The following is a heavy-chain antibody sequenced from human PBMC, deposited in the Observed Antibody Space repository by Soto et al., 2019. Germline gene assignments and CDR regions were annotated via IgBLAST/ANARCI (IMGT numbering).Heavy chain of an antibody. Sequence: GGSLRLSCAASGFTFSSYAMHWVRQAPGKGLEWVAVISYDGSNKYYADSVKGRFTISRDNSKNTLYLQMNSLRAEDTAVYYCAREDDSSGHYWGQGTLVTVSS. CDR3: AREDDSSGHY. CDR2: ISYDGSNK. J-gene: IGHJ4*02. D-gene: IGHD3-22*01. CDR1: GFTFSSYA. V-gene: IGHV3-30-3*01.